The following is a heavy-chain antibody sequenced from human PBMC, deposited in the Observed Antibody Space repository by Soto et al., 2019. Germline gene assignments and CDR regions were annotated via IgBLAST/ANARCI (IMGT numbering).Heavy chain of an antibody. D-gene: IGHD6-6*01. J-gene: IGHJ4*01. Sequence: QVQLVQSGAEVKKPGASVKVSCKASGYTFTNYGINWVRQAPGQGLEWLGWVSAYNGERRYAQRVKARVIMTTDTSTTTAYMELRSLRSDDTAVYYCSRGTSIPASGDYWGQGTWVTVSS. CDR3: SRGTSIPASGDY. CDR1: GYTFTNYG. V-gene: IGHV1-18*01. CDR2: VSAYNGER.